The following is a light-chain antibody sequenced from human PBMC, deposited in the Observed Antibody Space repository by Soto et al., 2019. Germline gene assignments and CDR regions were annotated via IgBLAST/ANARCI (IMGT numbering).Light chain of an antibody. V-gene: IGKV1-39*01. J-gene: IGKJ5*01. CDR1: QSISSY. Sequence: EIQMTQSPSSLSASVGDRVTITCRASQSISSYLNWYQQKPGKAPKLLIYAASSLQSGVPSRFSGSGSGTDFTLTISSLQPEDFATYYCQQSYSTPITLGQGTRLEI. CDR3: QQSYSTPIT. CDR2: AAS.